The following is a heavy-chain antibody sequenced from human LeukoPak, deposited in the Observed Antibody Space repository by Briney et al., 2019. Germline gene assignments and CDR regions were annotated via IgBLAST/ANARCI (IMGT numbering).Heavy chain of an antibody. D-gene: IGHD4-23*01. CDR1: GFTFSSYT. CDR3: ASGKAMEHFDY. V-gene: IGHV3-23*01. J-gene: IGHJ4*02. CDR2: ISASGGNT. Sequence: GGSLRLSCAASGFTFSSYTMSWVRQAPAKGLEWVSAISASGGNTYYADSVRGRFTISRDNSKNTLYLQMNSLRAEDTAVYYCASGKAMEHFDYWGQGTLVTVSS.